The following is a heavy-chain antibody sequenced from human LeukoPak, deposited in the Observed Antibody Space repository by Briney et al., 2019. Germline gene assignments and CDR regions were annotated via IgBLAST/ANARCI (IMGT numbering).Heavy chain of an antibody. J-gene: IGHJ4*02. CDR3: TTSDPRDYDSSGYHYCFDY. CDR2: IGYDGSNK. V-gene: IGHV3-30*02. Sequence: GGSLRLSCAASGFTFSSYGMHWVRQAPGKGLEWVAFIGYDGSNKYYADSVKGRFTISRDNSKNTLYLQMNSLKTEDTAVYYCTTSDPRDYDSSGYHYCFDYWGQGTLVTVSS. D-gene: IGHD3-22*01. CDR1: GFTFSSYG.